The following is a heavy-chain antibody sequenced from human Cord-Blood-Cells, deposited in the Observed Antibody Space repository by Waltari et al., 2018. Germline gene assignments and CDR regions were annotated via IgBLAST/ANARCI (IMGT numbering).Heavy chain of an antibody. Sequence: QVQLVQSGAEVKKPGASVQVSCKASGYTFTSYYMPWVRQAPGQGLEWMGIINPSGGSTSYAQKFQGRVTMTRDTSMSTVYMELSSLRSEDTAVYYCARDRGMPGSRWGQGTLVTVSS. CDR1: GYTFTSYY. J-gene: IGHJ4*02. CDR3: ARDRGMPGSR. D-gene: IGHD2-2*01. CDR2: INPSGGST. V-gene: IGHV1-46*01.